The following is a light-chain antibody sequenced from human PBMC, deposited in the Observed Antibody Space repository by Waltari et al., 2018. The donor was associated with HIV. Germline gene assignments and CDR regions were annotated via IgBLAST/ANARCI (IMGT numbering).Light chain of an antibody. Sequence: QSALPQPASVSGSPGQSITISCTGTSSDVGGYDYVSWYQQHPGKAPKLMIYEVRSRPSVVSHRFSGSKSGNTASLTISGLQAEDEADYYCSSYTSRNTHVFGTGTKVTVL. CDR3: SSYTSRNTHV. CDR2: EVR. CDR1: SSDVGGYDY. J-gene: IGLJ1*01. V-gene: IGLV2-14*01.